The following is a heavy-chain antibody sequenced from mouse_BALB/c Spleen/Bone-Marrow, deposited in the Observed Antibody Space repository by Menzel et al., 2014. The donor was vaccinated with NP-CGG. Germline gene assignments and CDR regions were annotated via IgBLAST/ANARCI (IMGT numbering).Heavy chain of an antibody. CDR1: EFIFSYYA. D-gene: IGHD3-1*01. CDR2: ISSGGSYT. CDR3: TRDRGDY. V-gene: IGHV5-9-4*01. Sequence: EVHLVESGGGLVKPGGSLKLSCAASEFIFSYYAMSWVRQSPEKRLEWVAEISSGGSYTYYPDTVTGRFTISRDNAKNTLYLEMSSLRSEDTAMYYCTRDRGDYWGQGTSVTVSS. J-gene: IGHJ4*01.